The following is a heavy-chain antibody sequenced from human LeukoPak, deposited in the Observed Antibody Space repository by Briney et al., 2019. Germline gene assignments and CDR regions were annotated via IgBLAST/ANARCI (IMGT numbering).Heavy chain of an antibody. Sequence: GGSLRLSCAASGFTFSTYSMNWVRQAPGKGLEWVSSITSGSYIYYADSLKGRFTISRDNAKNSLYLQMNSLRAEDTAVYYCARACSGGSCYSDAFDIWGQGTMVTVSS. J-gene: IGHJ3*02. CDR2: ITSGSYI. D-gene: IGHD2-15*01. V-gene: IGHV3-21*01. CDR3: ARACSGGSCYSDAFDI. CDR1: GFTFSTYS.